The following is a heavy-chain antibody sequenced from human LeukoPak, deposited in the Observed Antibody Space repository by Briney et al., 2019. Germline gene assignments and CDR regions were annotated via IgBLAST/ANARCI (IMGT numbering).Heavy chain of an antibody. D-gene: IGHD3-16*01. CDR1: GYSISSGYY. V-gene: IGHV4-38-2*01. Sequence: SETLSLTCAVSGYSISSGYYWGWIRQPPGKGLEWIGSIYHSGSTYYNPSLKSRVTISVDTSKNQFSLKLSSVTAADTAVYYCARAARPGGASAPNYYYCYYMDVWGKGTTVTVSS. CDR2: IYHSGST. J-gene: IGHJ6*03. CDR3: ARAARPGGASAPNYYYCYYMDV.